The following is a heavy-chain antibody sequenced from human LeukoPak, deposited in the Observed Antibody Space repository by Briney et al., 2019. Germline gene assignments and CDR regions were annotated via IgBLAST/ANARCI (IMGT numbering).Heavy chain of an antibody. D-gene: IGHD3-10*01. J-gene: IGHJ5*02. Sequence: GASVKVSCKASGYIFSNYAVNWVRQAPGQGLEWMGWINTNTGNPTYAQGFTGRFVLSVDTSVNTAFLEITSLKSEDTAVYYCARGNRPQRFYGSGSFDPWGRGTLVSVSS. CDR3: ARGNRPQRFYGSGSFDP. CDR1: GYIFSNYA. V-gene: IGHV7-4-1*02. CDR2: INTNTGNP.